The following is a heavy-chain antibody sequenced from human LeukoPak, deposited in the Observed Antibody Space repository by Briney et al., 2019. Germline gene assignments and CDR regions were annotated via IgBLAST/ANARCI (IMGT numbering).Heavy chain of an antibody. CDR1: GGSISNYW. V-gene: IGHV4-59*01. D-gene: IGHD6-13*01. J-gene: IGHJ4*02. CDR2: VFDSGGT. Sequence: SETLSLTCTVSGGSISNYWWSWIRQPPGKGLEWIGYVFDSGGTNYNPSLNSRVTISVDTSKKQFSLKLSSVTAADTAVYYCARGYSSSWNYFDYWGQGTLVTVSS. CDR3: ARGYSSSWNYFDY.